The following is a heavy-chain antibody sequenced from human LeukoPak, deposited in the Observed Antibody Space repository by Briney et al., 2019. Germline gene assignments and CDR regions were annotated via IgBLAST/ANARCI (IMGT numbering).Heavy chain of an antibody. V-gene: IGHV3-53*01. J-gene: IGHJ4*02. CDR1: GSTFSSYW. D-gene: IGHD3-22*01. Sequence: GGSLRLSCAASGSTFSSYWMSWVRQAPGKGLEWVSFIYNTGETYYLDSVKGRFTISRDNSRNMLYLQMNSLRADDTAVYYCAKWFCSTSTCYYDYWGQGTLVTVSS. CDR3: AKWFCSTSTCYYDY. CDR2: IYNTGET.